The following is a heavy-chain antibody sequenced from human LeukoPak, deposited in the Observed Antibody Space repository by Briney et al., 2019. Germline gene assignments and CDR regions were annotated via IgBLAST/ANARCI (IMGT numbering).Heavy chain of an antibody. CDR2: ISYDGSDK. D-gene: IGHD3-10*01. V-gene: IGHV3-30-3*01. CDR3: ARVAYYNVNYFDY. J-gene: IGHJ4*02. CDR1: GFTFSLYA. Sequence: GRSLRLSCAAPGFTFSLYAMHWVRQAPGKGLEWVAVISYDGSDKFYADSVKGQFTISRDNSKNTLYLQMNSLRPEDTAVYYCARVAYYNVNYFDYWGQGTLVTVSS.